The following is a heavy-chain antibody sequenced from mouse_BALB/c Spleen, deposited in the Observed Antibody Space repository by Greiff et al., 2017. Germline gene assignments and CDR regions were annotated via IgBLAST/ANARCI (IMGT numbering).Heavy chain of an antibody. CDR1: GYTFTSYW. V-gene: IGHV1-87*01. D-gene: IGHD3-1*01. CDR2: IYPGDGDT. Sequence: QVQLKQSGAELARPGASVKLSCKASGYTFTSYWMQWVKQRPGQGLEWIGAIYPGDGDTRYTQKFKGKATLTADKSSSTAYMQLSSLASEDSAVYYCARAPFRENAMDYWGQGTSVTVSS. CDR3: ARAPFRENAMDY. J-gene: IGHJ4*01.